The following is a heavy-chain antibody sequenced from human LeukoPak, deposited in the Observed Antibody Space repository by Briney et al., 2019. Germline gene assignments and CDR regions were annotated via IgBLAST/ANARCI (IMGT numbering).Heavy chain of an antibody. CDR3: ARHGSISMVRGRLRYYYMDV. CDR1: GFTFSSYN. V-gene: IGHV3-48*01. J-gene: IGHJ6*03. D-gene: IGHD3-10*01. CDR2: ISSRGNTI. Sequence: GGSLRLSCAASGFTFSSYNMNGVRQAPGKGVEWGSYISSRGNTIYYADSVKGRFTISRDNAKNSLYLQLNSLRPADTAVYYCARHGSISMVRGRLRYYYMDVWGKRTTVTISS.